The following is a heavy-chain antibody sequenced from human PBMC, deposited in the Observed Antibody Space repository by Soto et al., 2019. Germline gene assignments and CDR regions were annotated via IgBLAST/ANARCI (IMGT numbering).Heavy chain of an antibody. D-gene: IGHD3-10*01. V-gene: IGHV1-18*01. J-gene: IGHJ4*02. CDR2: VSAYNGNT. CDR1: CYTFTSSG. Sequence: APVKVSCKASCYTFTSSGISWVQQAPGQGLEWMGWVSAYNGNTQYAQKLQGRVTMSTDTSTSTAYMELRSLRSDDTAVYYCTRGAGQGSGSYDWGQGTRVTVSS. CDR3: TRGAGQGSGSYD.